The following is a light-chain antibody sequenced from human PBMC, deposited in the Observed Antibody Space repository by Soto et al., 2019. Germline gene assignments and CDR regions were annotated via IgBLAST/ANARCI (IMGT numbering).Light chain of an antibody. CDR1: QSISSW. CDR3: QQYNSYLST. J-gene: IGKJ1*01. CDR2: DAS. V-gene: IGKV1-5*01. Sequence: DIQMTQSPSTLSASVGDRVTITCRASQSISSWLAWYQQKPGKAPKLLIYDASSLESGVPSRFSGSGTGTEFTLTISSLQPDDFATYFCQQYNSYLSTCAQGTKVE.